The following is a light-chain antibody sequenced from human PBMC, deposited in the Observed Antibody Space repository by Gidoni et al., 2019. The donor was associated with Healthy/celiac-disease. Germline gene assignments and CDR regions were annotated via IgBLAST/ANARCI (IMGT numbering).Light chain of an antibody. J-gene: IGLJ2*01. CDR1: KLGDKY. Sequence: SYELTQPPSVSVSPGQTASITCSGDKLGDKYACWYQQKPGQSPVLVIYQDSKRPSGIPERFSGSNSGNTATLTISGTQAMDEADYYCQAWDSSTLVVFGGGTKLTVX. CDR3: QAWDSSTLVV. CDR2: QDS. V-gene: IGLV3-1*01.